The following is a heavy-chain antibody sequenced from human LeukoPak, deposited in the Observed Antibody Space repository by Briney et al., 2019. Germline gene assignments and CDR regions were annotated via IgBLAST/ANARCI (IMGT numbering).Heavy chain of an antibody. CDR3: ARDRVAVAGTLDYYYGMDV. J-gene: IGHJ6*02. V-gene: IGHV3-33*01. CDR1: GFTFSNYG. CDR2: IWYDGSNK. D-gene: IGHD6-19*01. Sequence: PGGSLRLSCAASGFTFSNYGMHWVRQAPGKGLEWVALIWYDGSNKYYADSVKGRFTISRDNSKNTLYLQMNSLRAEDTAVYYCARDRVAVAGTLDYYYGMDVWGQGTTVTVSS.